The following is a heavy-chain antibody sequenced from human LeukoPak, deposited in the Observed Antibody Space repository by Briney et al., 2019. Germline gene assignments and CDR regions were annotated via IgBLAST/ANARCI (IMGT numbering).Heavy chain of an antibody. J-gene: IGHJ5*01. V-gene: IGHV4-34*01. CDR2: IHHSGRT. CDR1: GGSFSNYD. CDR3: ARGRSRVTIFGVALNWLDS. D-gene: IGHD3-3*01. Sequence: ETLSLTCAVYGGSFSNYDWTWIRQPPGKGLEWIGEIHHSGRTNYNPSLKSRITISADTSKKQFSLRLGSVTAADTAVYYCARGRSRVTIFGVALNWLDSWGQGNLVTVSS.